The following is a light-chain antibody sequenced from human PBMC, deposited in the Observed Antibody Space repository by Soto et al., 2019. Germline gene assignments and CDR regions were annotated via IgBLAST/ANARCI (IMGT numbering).Light chain of an antibody. CDR3: SSYTSSSTLLYV. Sequence: QSALTKPASVSGSPGQSITISCTGTSSDVGGYNYVSWYQQHPGKAPKLMIYDVSNRPSGVSNRFSGSKSGNTASLTISGLHAEDEADYYCSSYTSSSTLLYVFGTGTKVTVL. V-gene: IGLV2-14*01. J-gene: IGLJ1*01. CDR2: DVS. CDR1: SSDVGGYNY.